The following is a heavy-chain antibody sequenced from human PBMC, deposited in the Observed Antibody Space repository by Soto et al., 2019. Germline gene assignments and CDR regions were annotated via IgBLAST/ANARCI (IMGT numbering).Heavy chain of an antibody. CDR1: GDSISSGGSS. CDR2: LYDTGRT. Sequence: QMQLQESGSRLVKPSQTVSLTCAVSGDSISSGGSSWNWIRQPPGKGLEWIGYLYDTGRTYYNPSPKSPVPISVDRSRSQFSLNLSSVTAADRAPYVCARGTQYCLDTSGYPTGPHSACVLWGQGTMVTVSS. CDR3: ARGTQYCLDTSGYPTGPHSACVL. D-gene: IGHD3-22*01. J-gene: IGHJ3*01. V-gene: IGHV4-30-2*01.